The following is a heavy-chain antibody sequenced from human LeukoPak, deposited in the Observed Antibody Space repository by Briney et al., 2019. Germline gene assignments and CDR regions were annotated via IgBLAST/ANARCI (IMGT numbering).Heavy chain of an antibody. J-gene: IGHJ6*02. CDR1: GYTFTSYA. CDR2: INTNTGNP. CDR3: ARTGYCSSTSCSYYYYYGMDV. Sequence: ASVKVSCKASGYTFTSYAMNWVRQAPGQGLEWMGWINTNTGNPTYAQGFTGRFVFSLDTSVSTAYLQISSLKAEDTAVYYCARTGYCSSTSCSYYYYYGMDVWGQGTTVTVSS. V-gene: IGHV7-4-1*02. D-gene: IGHD2-2*01.